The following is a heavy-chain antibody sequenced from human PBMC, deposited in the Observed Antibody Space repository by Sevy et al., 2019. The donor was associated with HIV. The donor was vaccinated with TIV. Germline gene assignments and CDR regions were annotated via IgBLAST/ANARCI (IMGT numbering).Heavy chain of an antibody. D-gene: IGHD3-22*01. V-gene: IGHV3-7*01. CDR2: IKQDGSEK. Sequence: GGSLRLSCAASGFTFSNYWMSWVRQAPGKGLEWVANIKQDGSEKYYVDSVKGRFTISRDNAKNSLYQQMNSLRAEDTAVYYCARHYRTDPFYYSGSGGYYYPSYFDYWGQGTLVTVSS. CDR3: ARHYRTDPFYYSGSGGYYYPSYFDY. J-gene: IGHJ4*02. CDR1: GFTFSNYW.